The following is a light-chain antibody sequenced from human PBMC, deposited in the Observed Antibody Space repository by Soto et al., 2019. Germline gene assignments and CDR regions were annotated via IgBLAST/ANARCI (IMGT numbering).Light chain of an antibody. CDR3: GTWDTSLSGGLV. CDR1: SSNIGNNY. Sequence: QSVLTQPPSVSAAPGQKVTISCSGSSSNIGNNYVSWYQQLPGTAPKLVIYDTNKRPSGIPDRFSGSKSGTSATLGITGLQTGDEADYYCGTWDTSLSGGLVFGGGTKLTVL. J-gene: IGLJ2*01. CDR2: DTN. V-gene: IGLV1-51*01.